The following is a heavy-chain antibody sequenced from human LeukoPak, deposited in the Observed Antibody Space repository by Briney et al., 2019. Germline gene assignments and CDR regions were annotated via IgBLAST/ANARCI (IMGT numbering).Heavy chain of an antibody. V-gene: IGHV3-64*04. CDR2: ISSNGGST. D-gene: IGHD3-16*01. J-gene: IGHJ4*02. Sequence: GGSLRLSCSASGFTFSSYAMHWVRQAPGKGLEYVSAISSNGGSTYYADSVKGRFTISRDNSKNTLYLQMNSLKTEDTAVYYCASPINYDYVWGSTDYWGQGTLVTVSS. CDR1: GFTFSSYA. CDR3: ASPINYDYVWGSTDY.